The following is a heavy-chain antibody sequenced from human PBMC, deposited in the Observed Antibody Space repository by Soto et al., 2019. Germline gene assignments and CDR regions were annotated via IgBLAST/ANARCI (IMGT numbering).Heavy chain of an antibody. J-gene: IGHJ4*02. V-gene: IGHV1-69*02. D-gene: IGHD3-10*01. CDR2: VNPIVSMS. Sequence: QVQLVQSGAEVKRPGSSVKVSCKASGDTFNFYSINWVRQAPGLGLEWMGRVNPIVSMSNYAQKFQGRVTMTADKSTSTAHMELSSRRAEDTAIDYCASSYGSGYRAFDYWGQGALVTVSS. CDR1: GDTFNFYS. CDR3: ASSYGSGYRAFDY.